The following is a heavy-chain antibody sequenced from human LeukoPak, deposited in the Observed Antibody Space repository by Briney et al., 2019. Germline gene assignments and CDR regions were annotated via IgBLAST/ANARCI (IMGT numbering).Heavy chain of an antibody. CDR1: GGSFSSFY. J-gene: IGHJ4*02. V-gene: IGHV4-59*08. Sequence: SETLSLTCAVSGGSFSSFYWSWVRQPPGKGLEWLGYISYGGGTTYNPSLKRRVSMSMDTSKNQFSLRLSSVTAADTALYYCARVGDTSGYFYYFGYWGQGTLVTVSS. D-gene: IGHD3-22*01. CDR3: ARVGDTSGYFYYFGY. CDR2: ISYGGGT.